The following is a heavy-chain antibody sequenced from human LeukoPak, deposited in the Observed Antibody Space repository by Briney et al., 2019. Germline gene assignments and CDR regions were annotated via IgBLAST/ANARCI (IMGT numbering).Heavy chain of an antibody. V-gene: IGHV4-4*02. CDR3: ARHGGPPDRGY. D-gene: IGHD3-10*01. CDR2: IYHSGST. Sequence: SGTLSLTCAVSGDSISSSNWWSWVRQPPGKGLEWIGEIYHSGSTNYNPSLKSRVTISVDTSKNQFSLKLSSVTAADTAVYYCARHGGPPDRGYWGQGTLVTVSS. J-gene: IGHJ4*02. CDR1: GDSISSSNW.